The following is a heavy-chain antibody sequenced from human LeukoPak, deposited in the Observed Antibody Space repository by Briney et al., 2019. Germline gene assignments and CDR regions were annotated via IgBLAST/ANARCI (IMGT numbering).Heavy chain of an antibody. J-gene: IGHJ5*02. V-gene: IGHV1-2*02. Sequence: ASVKVSCKASGYTFTGYYMHWVRQAPGQGLEWMGWINPNSGGTNYAQKFQGRVTMTRDTSISTPYMELSRLRSDDTAVYYGARDRNRFHPWGQGTLVTVSS. CDR1: GYTFTGYY. CDR3: ARDRNRFHP. CDR2: INPNSGGT.